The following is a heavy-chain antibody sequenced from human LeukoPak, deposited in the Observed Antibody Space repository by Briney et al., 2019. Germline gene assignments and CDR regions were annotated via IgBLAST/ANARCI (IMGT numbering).Heavy chain of an antibody. CDR3: AREIRYYYDSSGYSGFHDY. J-gene: IGHJ4*02. V-gene: IGHV4-59*12. D-gene: IGHD3-22*01. Sequence: SETLSLTCTVSGGSISSYYWSWIRQPPGKGLEWIGYIYYSGSTYYNPSLKSRVTISVDTSKNQFSLKLSSVTAADTAVYYCAREIRYYYDSSGYSGFHDYWGQGTLVTVSS. CDR1: GGSISSYY. CDR2: IYYSGST.